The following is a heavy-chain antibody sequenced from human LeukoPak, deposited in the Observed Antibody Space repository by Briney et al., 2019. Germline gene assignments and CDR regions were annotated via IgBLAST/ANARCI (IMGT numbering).Heavy chain of an antibody. CDR1: GFTFSSYA. V-gene: IGHV3-23*01. CDR2: ISAGGGST. J-gene: IGHJ4*02. D-gene: IGHD4-17*01. CDR3: AKASTMTTAGYFDY. Sequence: GGSLRLSCAASGFTFSSYAMSWVRQAPGKGLEWVAGISAGGGSTYYADSVKGRFTISRDNSKNTLYLQMNSLRGEDTAVYYCAKASTMTTAGYFDYWGQGTLVTVSS.